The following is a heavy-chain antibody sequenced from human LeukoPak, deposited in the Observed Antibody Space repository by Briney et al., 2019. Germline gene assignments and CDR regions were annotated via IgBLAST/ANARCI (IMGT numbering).Heavy chain of an antibody. CDR1: GFTFSSYS. Sequence: GGSLRLSCAASGFTFSSYSMNWVRQAPGKGPEWISYITSSSSSIHYADSVKGRFTVSRDNAKNSVYLQMNSLRDEDTAVSSCARHYYGSGSVDYWGQGTLVTVSS. CDR2: ITSSSSSI. D-gene: IGHD3-10*01. J-gene: IGHJ4*02. V-gene: IGHV3-48*02. CDR3: ARHYYGSGSVDY.